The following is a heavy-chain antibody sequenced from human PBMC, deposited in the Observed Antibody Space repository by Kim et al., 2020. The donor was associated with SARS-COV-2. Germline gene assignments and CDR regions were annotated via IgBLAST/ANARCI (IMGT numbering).Heavy chain of an antibody. CDR1: GDSVSSLDYY. Sequence: SETLSLTCTVSGDSVSSLDYYWNWIRQSPGQGLEWIGYIYHNGNTNYNPSFQSRVTMSVDTSKNQFSLRLSSVTTADTAIYYCARSPWQYLARDYWGQGALFTVSS. CDR2: IYHNGNT. CDR3: ARSPWQYLARDY. V-gene: IGHV4-61*08. J-gene: IGHJ4*02.